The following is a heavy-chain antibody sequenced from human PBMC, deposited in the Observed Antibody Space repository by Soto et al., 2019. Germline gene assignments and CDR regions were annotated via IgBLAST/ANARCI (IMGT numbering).Heavy chain of an antibody. J-gene: IGHJ4*02. V-gene: IGHV1-18*01. CDR3: XXGRYGDY. Sequence: QVHLVQSGAEVRKPGASVKVSCKGSGYTFTTYGITWVRQAPGQGLEWMGWISAHNDNTNYAQKVQGRVTVTRDTXXXXXXXXXXXXXXXXXXXXXXXXGRYGDYWGQGALVTVSS. CDR1: GYTFTTYG. D-gene: IGHD1-26*01. CDR2: ISAHNDNT.